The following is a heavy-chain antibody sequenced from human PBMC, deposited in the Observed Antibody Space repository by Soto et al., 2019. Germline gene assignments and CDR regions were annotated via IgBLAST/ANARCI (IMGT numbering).Heavy chain of an antibody. Sequence: QVQLVQSGAEVKKPGASVKVSCKASGYTFTSQYMHWVRQAPGQGLEWMAMTNPNGGSTTYAQRFQGRVTLTRDTSTSTVYMELSSLRSDDTAVYFCFRDVGDWGQGTLVTVSS. CDR2: TNPNGGST. D-gene: IGHD3-3*01. CDR3: FRDVGD. J-gene: IGHJ4*02. CDR1: GYTFTSQY. V-gene: IGHV1-46*03.